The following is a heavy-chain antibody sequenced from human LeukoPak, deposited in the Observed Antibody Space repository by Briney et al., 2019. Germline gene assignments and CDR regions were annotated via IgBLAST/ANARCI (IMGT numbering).Heavy chain of an antibody. CDR1: GFTFDNYR. J-gene: IGHJ4*02. CDR2: VNADGGNT. CDR3: TKRVKYGGTWDHFAD. V-gene: IGHV3-23*01. Sequence: PGGSLRLSCAASGFTFDNYRMSWVRQAPGEGVEWVSTVNADGGNTYYADSVKGRFTISRDNSKSTLILQMNSLRVEDTALYYCTKRVKYGGTWDHFADWGQGTLVTVSS. D-gene: IGHD1-26*01.